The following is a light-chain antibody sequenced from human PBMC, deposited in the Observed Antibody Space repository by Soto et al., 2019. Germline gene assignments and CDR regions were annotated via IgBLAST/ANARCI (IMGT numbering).Light chain of an antibody. J-gene: IGLJ2*01. Sequence: QYALTQPASVSGSPGQSITISCTGTSSDVGGYNYVSWYQQHPGKAPKLMIYDVTNRPSGVSNRFSGSKSGNTASLTISGLQAEDEAEYYCSSYTSTSTVIFGGGTKVTVL. CDR3: SSYTSTSTVI. V-gene: IGLV2-14*01. CDR1: SSDVGGYNY. CDR2: DVT.